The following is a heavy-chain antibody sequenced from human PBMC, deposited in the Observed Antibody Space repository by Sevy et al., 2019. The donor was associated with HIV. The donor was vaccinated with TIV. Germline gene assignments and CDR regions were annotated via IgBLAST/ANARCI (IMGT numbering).Heavy chain of an antibody. V-gene: IGHV3-23*01. D-gene: IGHD3-22*01. CDR2: ISGSGGST. J-gene: IGHJ4*02. CDR3: AKNLGTMIVVVITTGFDD. Sequence: GGSLRLSCAASGFTFSSYAMSWVRQAPGKGLEWVSAISGSGGSTYYADSVKGRFTISRDNSKNTLYLQMNSLRAEDTSVYYCAKNLGTMIVVVITTGFDDWGQGTLVTVSS. CDR1: GFTFSSYA.